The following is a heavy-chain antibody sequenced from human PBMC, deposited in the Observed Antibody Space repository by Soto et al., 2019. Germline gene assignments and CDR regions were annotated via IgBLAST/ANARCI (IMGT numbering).Heavy chain of an antibody. CDR1: GFTVSSHY. D-gene: IGHD5-18*01. CDR2: IYIGGST. V-gene: IGHV3-66*01. Sequence: EVQLVESGGGLVQPGGSLRLSCAASGFTVSSHYMGWVRQAPGKGLQWVSVIYIGGSTYYEDSVKGRFTISRDSSKNTLYLQMNSLRAEDTAVYYCARRSGYTYGTFDPWGQGTLVTVSS. CDR3: ARRSGYTYGTFDP. J-gene: IGHJ5*02.